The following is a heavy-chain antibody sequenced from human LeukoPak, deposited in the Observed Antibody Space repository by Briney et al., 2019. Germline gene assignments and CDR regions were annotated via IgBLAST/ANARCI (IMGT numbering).Heavy chain of an antibody. CDR1: GFTFSSYS. V-gene: IGHV3-21*01. CDR3: ARDERGGSYNDAFDI. J-gene: IGHJ3*02. Sequence: PGGSLRPSCAASGFTFSSYSMNWVRQAPGKGLEWVSSISSSSSYICYADSVKGRFIISRDNAKNSLYLQMNSLRAEDTAVYYCARDERGGSYNDAFDIWGQGTMVTVSS. D-gene: IGHD1-26*01. CDR2: ISSSSSYI.